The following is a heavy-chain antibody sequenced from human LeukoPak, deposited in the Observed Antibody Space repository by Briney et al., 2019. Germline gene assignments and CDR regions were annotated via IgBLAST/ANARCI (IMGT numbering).Heavy chain of an antibody. Sequence: PGGSLRLSCVGSGSTFSNSAMNWVRQAPGKGLELVSSFSGSGTSTYYADSVKGRFTISRDNSKNTLFLQMNSLRADDTAVYYCAKSGAGRYDYWGQGTLVTVSS. CDR3: AKSGAGRYDY. D-gene: IGHD5-12*01. CDR1: GSTFSNSA. J-gene: IGHJ4*02. V-gene: IGHV3-23*01. CDR2: FSGSGTST.